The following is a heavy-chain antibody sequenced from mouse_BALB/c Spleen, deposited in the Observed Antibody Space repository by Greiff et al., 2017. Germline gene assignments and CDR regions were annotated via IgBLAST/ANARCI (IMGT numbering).Heavy chain of an antibody. J-gene: IGHJ4*01. CDR3: ARRFDYGSSYAMDY. V-gene: IGHV2-2*02. CDR1: GFSLTSYG. CDR2: IWSGGST. Sequence: QVQLQQSGPGLVQPSQSLSITCTVSGFSLTSYGVHWVRQSPGKGLEWLGVIWSGGSTDYNAAFISRLSISKDNSKSQVFFKMNSLQANDTAIYYCARRFDYGSSYAMDYWGQGTSVTVSS. D-gene: IGHD1-1*01.